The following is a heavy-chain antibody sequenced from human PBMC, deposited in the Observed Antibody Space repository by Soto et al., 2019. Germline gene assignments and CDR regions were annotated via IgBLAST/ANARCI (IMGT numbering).Heavy chain of an antibody. D-gene: IGHD2-15*01. V-gene: IGHV1-2*04. J-gene: IGHJ6*01. CDR3: ARVKAYCSGGSCYRKQNYYYCGMDV. Sequence: ASVKVSCKASGYTFTGYYIHWVRQAPGQGLEWMGWINPNSGGTNYAQKFQDWVTMTRDTSISTAYMELSRLRSDDTAVYYCARVKAYCSGGSCYRKQNYYYCGMDVWGQGTRVTVSS. CDR2: INPNSGGT. CDR1: GYTFTGYY.